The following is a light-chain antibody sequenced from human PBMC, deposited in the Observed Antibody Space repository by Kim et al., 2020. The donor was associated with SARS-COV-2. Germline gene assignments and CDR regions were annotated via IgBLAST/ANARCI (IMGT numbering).Light chain of an antibody. V-gene: IGKV3-15*01. J-gene: IGKJ2*01. CDR2: VAS. CDR1: QTVSSY. Sequence: PAEGATRSCRASQTVSSYLAWYQQKPGQAPSLLIYVASKRATGVPARFSGSGSGTEFTISISSLQSEDFAVYYCQQYNNWPFTFGQGTKLEI. CDR3: QQYNNWPFT.